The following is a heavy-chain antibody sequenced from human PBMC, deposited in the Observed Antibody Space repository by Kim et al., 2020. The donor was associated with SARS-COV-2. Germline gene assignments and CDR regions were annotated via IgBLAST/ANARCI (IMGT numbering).Heavy chain of an antibody. CDR1: GFTVSSNC. CDR3: VKGGQVAALYYFDY. Sequence: GGSLRLSCVASGFTVSSNCMSWVRQAPGKGLEWVSALYGGGSTYYADSVRGRFTISRDNSKNTLYLQMKSLRTEDTAVYYCVKGGQVAALYYFDYWGQGILVTVSS. J-gene: IGHJ4*02. V-gene: IGHV3-66*02. CDR2: LYGGGST. D-gene: IGHD2-15*01.